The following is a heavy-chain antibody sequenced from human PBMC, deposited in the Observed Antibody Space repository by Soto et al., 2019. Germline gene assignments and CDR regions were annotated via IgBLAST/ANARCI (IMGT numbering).Heavy chain of an antibody. CDR1: GFTVSSNY. CDR2: IYSGGST. CDR3: ARVLGIFGVVISPAPSYGMDV. Sequence: GGSLRLSCAASGFTVSSNYMSWVRQAPGKGLEWVSVIYSGGSTYYADSVKGRFTISRDNSKNTLYLQMNSLRAEDTAVYYCARVLGIFGVVISPAPSYGMDVWGQGTTVIVSS. D-gene: IGHD3-3*01. V-gene: IGHV3-53*01. J-gene: IGHJ6*02.